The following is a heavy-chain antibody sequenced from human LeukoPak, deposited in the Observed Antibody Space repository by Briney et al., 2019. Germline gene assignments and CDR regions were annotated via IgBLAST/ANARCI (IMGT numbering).Heavy chain of an antibody. CDR3: ARHKIVVVTATSYYFDY. J-gene: IGHJ4*02. D-gene: IGHD2-21*02. CDR2: IIPILGIA. V-gene: IGHV1-69*04. CDR1: GGTFSSYA. Sequence: SVKVSCKASGGTFSSYAISWVRQAPGQGLEWMGRIIPILGIANYAQKFQGRVTITADKSTSTAYMELSSLRSGDTAVYYCARHKIVVVTATSYYFDYWGQGTLVTVSS.